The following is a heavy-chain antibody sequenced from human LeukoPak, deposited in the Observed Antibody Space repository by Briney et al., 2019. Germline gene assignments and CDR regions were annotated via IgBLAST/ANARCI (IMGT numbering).Heavy chain of an antibody. CDR1: GFTFSDSA. CDR2: IRSKANSYAT. J-gene: IGHJ4*02. Sequence: QPGGSLKLSCAASGFTFSDSAIHWVRQASGKGLEWVGRIRSKANSYATAYAASVKGRFTISRDDSKNTAYLQMNSLKTEDTAVYYCTRLKEGPIDYWGQGTLVTVSS. V-gene: IGHV3-73*01. CDR3: TRLKEGPIDY.